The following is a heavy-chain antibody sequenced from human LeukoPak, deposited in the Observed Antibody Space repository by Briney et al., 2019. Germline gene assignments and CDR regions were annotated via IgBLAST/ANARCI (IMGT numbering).Heavy chain of an antibody. V-gene: IGHV4-34*01. CDR3: ASSSRTYYDYVWGSYRPFDY. J-gene: IGHJ4*02. Sequence: PSETLSLTCAVYGGSFSGYYWSWIRQPPGKGLEWIGEINPSGSTNYNPSLKSRVTISVDTSKNQFSLKLSSVTAADTAVYYCASSSRTYYDYVWGSYRPFDYWGQGTLVTVSS. D-gene: IGHD3-16*02. CDR1: GGSFSGYY. CDR2: INPSGST.